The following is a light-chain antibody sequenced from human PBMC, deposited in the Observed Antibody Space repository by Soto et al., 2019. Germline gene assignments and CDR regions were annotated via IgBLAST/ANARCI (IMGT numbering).Light chain of an antibody. V-gene: IGLV1-44*01. Sequence: QSVLTQPPSASGTTGKRVTIFCSGNSFNIGTNNGNWYQQLPGTAPKLLVHSNDYRPSEVPDRFSGSKSGTSASLAISGLQSEDEADYYCAAWDDSLNSYVFGIGTKVTVL. CDR1: SFNIGTNN. CDR3: AAWDDSLNSYV. CDR2: SND. J-gene: IGLJ1*01.